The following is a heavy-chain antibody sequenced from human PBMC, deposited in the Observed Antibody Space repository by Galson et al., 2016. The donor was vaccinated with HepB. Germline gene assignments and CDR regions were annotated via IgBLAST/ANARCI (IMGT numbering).Heavy chain of an antibody. CDR3: AKALFTYYSYTSGYPSDY. J-gene: IGHJ4*02. CDR2: MSYDGSNK. Sequence: SLRLSCAASGFTFSSYAMHWVRQAPGKGLEWVAVMSYDGSNKYYADSVTGRFTISRDNSKNTLYLQMNSLRVEDTAVYYCAKALFTYYSYTSGYPSDYWGQGTLVTVSS. D-gene: IGHD3-22*01. V-gene: IGHV3-30*18. CDR1: GFTFSSYA.